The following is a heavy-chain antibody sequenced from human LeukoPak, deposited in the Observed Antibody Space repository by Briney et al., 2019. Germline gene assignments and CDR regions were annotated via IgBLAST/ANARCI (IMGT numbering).Heavy chain of an antibody. Sequence: ASVKVSCKASGYTFTGYYMHWVRQAPGQGLEWTGRINPNSGGTNYAQKFQGRVTMTRDTSISTAYMELSRLRSDDTAVYYCAREAVRGGTLDYWGQGTLVTVSS. J-gene: IGHJ4*02. V-gene: IGHV1-2*06. CDR2: INPNSGGT. CDR1: GYTFTGYY. CDR3: AREAVRGGTLDY. D-gene: IGHD3-10*01.